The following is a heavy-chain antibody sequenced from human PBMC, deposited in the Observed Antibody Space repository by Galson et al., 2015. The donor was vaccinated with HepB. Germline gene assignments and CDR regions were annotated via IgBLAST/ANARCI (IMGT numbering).Heavy chain of an antibody. Sequence: SVKVSCKASGATLSNFALSWVRQAPGQGLEWMGRIIPILGIANYAQKFRGRVTLNADKSTSTAYMELSSLRSEDTAVYYCASGYSGSYLDYFDYWGQGTLVTVSS. CDR2: IIPILGIA. D-gene: IGHD1-26*01. V-gene: IGHV1-69*04. J-gene: IGHJ4*02. CDR1: GATLSNFA. CDR3: ASGYSGSYLDYFDY.